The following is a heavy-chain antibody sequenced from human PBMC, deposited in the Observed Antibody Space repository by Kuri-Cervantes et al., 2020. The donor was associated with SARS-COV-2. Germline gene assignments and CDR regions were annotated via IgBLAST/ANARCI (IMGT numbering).Heavy chain of an antibody. V-gene: IGHV3-11*01. CDR3: TRDKNAGFGEPNDY. Sequence: GGSLRLSCAASGFTFSDYYMSWIRQAPGKGLEWVSYISSSGGIYMQYADSVKGRFTISRDNAKKSLYLEMNSLRAEDTAVYYCTRDKNAGFGEPNDYWGQGTLVTVSS. CDR2: ISSSGGIYM. J-gene: IGHJ4*02. CDR1: GFTFSDYY. D-gene: IGHD3-10*01.